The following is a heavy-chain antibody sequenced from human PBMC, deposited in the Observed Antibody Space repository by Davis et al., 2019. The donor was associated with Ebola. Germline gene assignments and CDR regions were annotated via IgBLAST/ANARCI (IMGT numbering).Heavy chain of an antibody. CDR3: ARDRGSPLRTRGHDY. V-gene: IGHV3-21*01. CDR1: GFTFSSYS. Sequence: LSLTCAASGFTFSSYSMNWVRQAPGKGLEWVSSISSSSSYIYYADSVKGRFTISRDNAKNSLYLQMNSLRAEDTAVYYCARDRGSPLRTRGHDYWGQGTLVTVSS. D-gene: IGHD3-16*01. CDR2: ISSSSSYI. J-gene: IGHJ4*02.